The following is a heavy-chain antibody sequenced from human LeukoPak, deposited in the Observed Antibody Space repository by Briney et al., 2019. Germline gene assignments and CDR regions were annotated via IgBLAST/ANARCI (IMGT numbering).Heavy chain of an antibody. CDR1: GFTFSSYA. CDR3: ARDPLPAAGYFDY. Sequence: GGSLRLSCAASGFTFSSYAMHWVRQAPGKGLEYVSAISSNGGSTYYANSVKGRFTISRDNSKNTLYLQMGSLRAEDMAVYYCARDPLPAAGYFDYWGQGTLVTVSS. J-gene: IGHJ4*02. D-gene: IGHD6-13*01. V-gene: IGHV3-64*01. CDR2: ISSNGGST.